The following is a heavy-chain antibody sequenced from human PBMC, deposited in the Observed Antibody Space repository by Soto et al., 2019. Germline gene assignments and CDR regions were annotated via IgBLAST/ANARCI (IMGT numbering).Heavy chain of an antibody. D-gene: IGHD3-16*01. CDR1: GFTFSSYA. V-gene: IGHV3-23*01. CDR3: VKEISYVYDFLDY. J-gene: IGHJ4*02. Sequence: GGSLRLSCVASGFTFSSYAMNWVRQAPGMGLEWVSTISGSGGSIYYADSVKGRFAICRDHSKNTLFLQMSSLRVEDTAIYYCVKEISYVYDFLDYWGQGTLVTVSS. CDR2: ISGSGGSI.